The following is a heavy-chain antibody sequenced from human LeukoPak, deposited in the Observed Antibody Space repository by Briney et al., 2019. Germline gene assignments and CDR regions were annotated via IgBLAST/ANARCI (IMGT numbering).Heavy chain of an antibody. Sequence: GASVKVSCKASGYTFTGYYMHWVRQAPGQGLEWMGWINPNSGGTNYAQKFQGRVTMTRDTSISTAYMELSRLRSDDTAVYYCARQVGATILNWFDPWGQGTLVTVSS. CDR2: INPNSGGT. V-gene: IGHV1-2*02. CDR1: GYTFTGYY. J-gene: IGHJ5*02. D-gene: IGHD1-26*01. CDR3: ARQVGATILNWFDP.